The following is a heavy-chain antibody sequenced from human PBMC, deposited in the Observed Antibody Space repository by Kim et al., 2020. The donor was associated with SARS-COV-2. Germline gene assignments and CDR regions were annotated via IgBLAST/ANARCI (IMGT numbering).Heavy chain of an antibody. Sequence: GGSLRLSCAASGFTFSSYAMHWVRQAPGKGLEWVAVILYDGSNKYYADSVKGRFTISRDNSKNTLYLQMNSLRPEDTAVYFCARDYWTYCGGDCCLQHWGQGTLVTVSS. V-gene: IGHV3-30*04. D-gene: IGHD2-21*02. J-gene: IGHJ1*01. CDR1: GFTFSSYA. CDR3: ARDYWTYCGGDCCLQH. CDR2: ILYDGSNK.